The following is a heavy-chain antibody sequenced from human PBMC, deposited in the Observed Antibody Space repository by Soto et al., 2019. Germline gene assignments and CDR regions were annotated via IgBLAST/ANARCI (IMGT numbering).Heavy chain of an antibody. J-gene: IGHJ4*02. Sequence: EVQLLESGGGLVQPGGSLTLSCAGSGFTFSTYDMSWVRQAPGKGLEWVSSISDSGGHTYYADSVRGRFTISRDNSKDTLYLHMNSLRAEDMAVYYCAKPPLRFLEWLLYYWGQGTLVTVSP. CDR3: AKPPLRFLEWLLYY. CDR1: GFTFSTYD. CDR2: ISDSGGHT. V-gene: IGHV3-23*01. D-gene: IGHD3-3*01.